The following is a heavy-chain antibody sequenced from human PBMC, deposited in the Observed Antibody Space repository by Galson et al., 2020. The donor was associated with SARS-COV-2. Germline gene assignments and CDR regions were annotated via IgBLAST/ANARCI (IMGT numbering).Heavy chain of an antibody. V-gene: IGHV4-59*08. CDR3: ARRLQYYRGMDV. CDR1: GGSISSYY. J-gene: IGHJ6*02. CDR2: VHESGST. Sequence: SETLSLTCTVSGGSISSYYWTWIRQAPGKGLEYIGYVHESGSTNYSPSLKSRVTISVDSSKNQFSLKVKSVTAADTAVYYCARRLQYYRGMDVWGQGTTVSVSS.